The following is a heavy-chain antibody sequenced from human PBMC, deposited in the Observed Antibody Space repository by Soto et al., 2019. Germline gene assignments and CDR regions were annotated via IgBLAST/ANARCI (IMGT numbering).Heavy chain of an antibody. D-gene: IGHD3-22*01. J-gene: IGHJ6*02. V-gene: IGHV4-61*01. CDR1: GGSVSSGSYY. Sequence: SETLSLTCTVSGGSVSSGSYYWSWIRQPPGKGLEWIGYIYYSGSTNYNPSLKSRVTISVDTSKNQFSLKLSSVTAADTAVYYCARVGDYYDSSGYYSRYYYGMDVWGQGTTVTVSS. CDR3: ARVGDYYDSSGYYSRYYYGMDV. CDR2: IYYSGST.